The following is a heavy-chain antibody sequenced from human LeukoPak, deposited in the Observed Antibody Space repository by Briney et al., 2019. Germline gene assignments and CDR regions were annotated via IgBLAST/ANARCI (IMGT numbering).Heavy chain of an antibody. CDR3: ARRYCSSTSCYYFDY. Sequence: ASVKVSCKASGYTFTSYSISWVRQAPGQGLEWMGWISAYNGNTNYALKLQGRVTMTTDTSTSTAYMELRSLRSDDTAVFYCARRYCSSTSCYYFDYWGQGTLVTVSS. D-gene: IGHD2-2*01. CDR2: ISAYNGNT. CDR1: GYTFTSYS. V-gene: IGHV1-18*01. J-gene: IGHJ4*02.